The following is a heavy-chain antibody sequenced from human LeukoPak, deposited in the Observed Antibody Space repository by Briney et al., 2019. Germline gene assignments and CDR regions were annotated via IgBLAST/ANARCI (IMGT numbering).Heavy chain of an antibody. CDR1: GFTFSSYS. Sequence: PGGSLRLSCAASGFTFSSYSMNWVRQAPGKGLEWVSSISSSSSYIYYADSVKGRFTISRDNSKNTLYLQMNSLRAEDTAVYYCAKSHWYSYGFDYWGQGTLVTVSS. J-gene: IGHJ4*02. V-gene: IGHV3-21*01. D-gene: IGHD5-18*01. CDR2: ISSSSSYI. CDR3: AKSHWYSYGFDY.